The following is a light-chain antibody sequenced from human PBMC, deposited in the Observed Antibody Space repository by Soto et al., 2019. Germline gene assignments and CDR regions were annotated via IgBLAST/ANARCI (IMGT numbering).Light chain of an antibody. Sequence: EIVLTQSPGTLSLSPGERATLSCRASQSVSSNYLAWYQQKPGQAPRLLIYGASSRATGIPDRVSGSGSGTEFTLTISRLEPEDFAVYYCQQYGGSPRTFGQGTKVDIK. J-gene: IGKJ1*01. CDR1: QSVSSNY. CDR3: QQYGGSPRT. CDR2: GAS. V-gene: IGKV3-20*01.